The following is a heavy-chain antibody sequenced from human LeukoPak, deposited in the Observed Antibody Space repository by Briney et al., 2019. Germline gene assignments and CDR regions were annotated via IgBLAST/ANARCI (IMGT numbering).Heavy chain of an antibody. CDR2: IYWDDDK. CDR3: AHSGMEQWLAYDAFDI. V-gene: IGHV2-5*02. Sequence: SGPTLVNPTQTLTLTCTFSGFSLSTSGVGVGWIRQPPGKALEWLALIYWDDDKRYSPSLKSRLTITKDTSKNQVVLTMTNMDPVDTATYYCAHSGMEQWLAYDAFDIWGQGTMVTVSS. CDR1: GFSLSTSGVG. D-gene: IGHD6-19*01. J-gene: IGHJ3*02.